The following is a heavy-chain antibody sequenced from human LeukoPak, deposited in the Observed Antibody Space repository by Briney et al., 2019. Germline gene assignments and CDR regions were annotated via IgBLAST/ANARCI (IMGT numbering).Heavy chain of an antibody. V-gene: IGHV1-18*01. D-gene: IGHD3-9*01. Sequence: ASVKVSCKASGYTFTSYGISWVRQAPGQGLEWMGWISAYNGNTNYAQKLQGRVTMTTDTSTSTAYMELRSLRSDDTAVYYCARDRGYYDILTGYYQGGYYGMDVWGQGTTVTVSS. J-gene: IGHJ6*02. CDR1: GYTFTSYG. CDR3: ARDRGYYDILTGYYQGGYYGMDV. CDR2: ISAYNGNT.